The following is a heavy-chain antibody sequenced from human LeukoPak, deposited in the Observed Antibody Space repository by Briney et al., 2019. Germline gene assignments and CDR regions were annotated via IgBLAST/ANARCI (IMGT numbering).Heavy chain of an antibody. J-gene: IGHJ5*02. V-gene: IGHV5-51*01. D-gene: IGHD2-21*02. Sequence: PGESLKISCKGSGYSFTNYWIACVRQMPGKGLEWMGAINPGGSHIRYSPSFQGQVTISTDKSISTAYLQWSSLKASDTAIYYCARKNPTALRNNWFDPWGQGTLVTVSS. CDR1: GYSFTNYW. CDR2: INPGGSHI. CDR3: ARKNPTALRNNWFDP.